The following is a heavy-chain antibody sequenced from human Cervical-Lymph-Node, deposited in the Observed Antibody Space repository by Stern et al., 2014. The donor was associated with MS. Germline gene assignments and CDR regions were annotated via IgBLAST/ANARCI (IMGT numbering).Heavy chain of an antibody. CDR1: GGNFSVLA. D-gene: IGHD1-1*01. CDR3: ALLTYNSGPES. Sequence: VQLVESGAEVKQPEASVRVSCQASGGNFSVLAISWVRQAPGQRHEWMGGIITILETATYAQKFQGRVTITADRATSRVHMEMTSLRGEDTAVFYCALLTYNSGPESWGQGTLVTVSS. CDR2: IITILETA. V-gene: IGHV1-69*06. J-gene: IGHJ5*02.